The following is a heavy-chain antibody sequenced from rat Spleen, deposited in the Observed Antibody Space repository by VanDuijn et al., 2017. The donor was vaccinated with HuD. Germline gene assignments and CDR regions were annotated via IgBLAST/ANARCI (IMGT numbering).Heavy chain of an antibody. V-gene: IGHV5-29*01. CDR3: GRHNVTTGDYFDY. CDR2: ISYDGSSP. J-gene: IGHJ2*01. CDR1: GFTFSDYA. D-gene: IGHD1-10*01. Sequence: EVQLVESGGGLVQPGRSLKLSCAASGFTFSDYAMAWVRQAPTKGLEWVATISYDGSSPLYRDSVKGRFIISRDNAKSTLYLQMDSLRSEDTATYYCGRHNVTTGDYFDYWGQGVMVTVSS.